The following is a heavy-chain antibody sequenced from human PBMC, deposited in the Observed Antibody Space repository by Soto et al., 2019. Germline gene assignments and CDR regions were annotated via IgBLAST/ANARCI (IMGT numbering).Heavy chain of an antibody. Sequence: SETLCLTCTAAGGSISSYYWSWIRQPPGKGLEWIGYIYYSGSTNYNPSLKSRVTISVDTSKNQFSLKLSSVTAADTAVYYCARDRVTDYDFWSGPAPLWYAVAVWGQCTTVIVSS. D-gene: IGHD3-3*01. CDR3: ARDRVTDYDFWSGPAPLWYAVAV. CDR1: GGSISSYY. V-gene: IGHV4-59*01. J-gene: IGHJ6*01. CDR2: IYYSGST.